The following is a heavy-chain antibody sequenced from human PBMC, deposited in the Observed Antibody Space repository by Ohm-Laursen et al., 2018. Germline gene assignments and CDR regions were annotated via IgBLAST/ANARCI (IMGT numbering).Heavy chain of an antibody. CDR2: INTEDQT. V-gene: IGHV3-66*01. D-gene: IGHD1-14*01. Sequence: GSLRLSCAASGFIVNSNHMSWVRQAPGKGLEWVSAINTEDQTFYLNSVKGRFSISRDNSKNTVYLQMNSLRVEDTAVYYCARGIVRGVTGPDYWGQGTLVTVSS. CDR1: GFIVNSNH. J-gene: IGHJ4*02. CDR3: ARGIVRGVTGPDY.